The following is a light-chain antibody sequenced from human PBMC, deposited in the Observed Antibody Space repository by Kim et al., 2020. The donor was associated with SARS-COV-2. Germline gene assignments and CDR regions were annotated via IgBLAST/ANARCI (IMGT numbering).Light chain of an antibody. V-gene: IGLV3-19*01. CDR3: NSRDSSGNQAWV. J-gene: IGLJ2*01. CDR1: SLRSYY. CDR2: GKN. Sequence: SSELTQDPAVSVALGQTVRITCQGDSLRSYYASWYQQKPGQAPVLVIYGKNNRPSGIPDRFSGSSSGNTASLTITGAQAEDEADYYCNSRDSSGNQAWVF.